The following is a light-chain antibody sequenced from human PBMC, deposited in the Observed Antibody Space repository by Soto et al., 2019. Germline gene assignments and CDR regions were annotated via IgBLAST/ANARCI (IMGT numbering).Light chain of an antibody. Sequence: EIVLTQSPGTLSLSPGERATLSCRASQSVSSSYLAWYQQKPGQAPRLLIYGASGRATGIPDRFSGSGSGTDFTLTISRLEPEDFAMYYCQQYGSSPRMYTFGQGTKLEIK. V-gene: IGKV3-20*01. J-gene: IGKJ2*01. CDR2: GAS. CDR1: QSVSSSY. CDR3: QQYGSSPRMYT.